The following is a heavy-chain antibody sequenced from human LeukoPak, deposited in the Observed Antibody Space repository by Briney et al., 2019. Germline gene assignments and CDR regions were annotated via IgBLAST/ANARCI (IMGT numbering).Heavy chain of an antibody. D-gene: IGHD3-22*01. CDR2: IYYSGST. V-gene: IGHV4-30-4*01. J-gene: IGHJ4*02. Sequence: SQTLSLTCTVSGDSISSGDYYWSWIRQPPGKGLEWSGYIYYSGSTYYNPSLKSRVTISVDTSKNQFSLKLSSVTAADTAVYYCARADYHDSSGYYPLSYWGQGTLVTVSS. CDR1: GDSISSGDYY. CDR3: ARADYHDSSGYYPLSY.